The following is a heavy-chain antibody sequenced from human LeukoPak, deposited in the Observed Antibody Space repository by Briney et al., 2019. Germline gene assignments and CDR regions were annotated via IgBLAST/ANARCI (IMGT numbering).Heavy chain of an antibody. CDR2: IIPILGIA. J-gene: IGHJ6*02. CDR1: GGTFSSYA. V-gene: IGHV1-69*04. D-gene: IGHD3-10*01. Sequence: SVKVSCKASGGTFSSYAISWVRQAPGQGLGWMGRIIPILGIANYAQKFQGRVTITADKSTSTAYMELSSLRSEDTAVYYCARERAGGSGPRSYYYGMDVWGQGTTVTVSS. CDR3: ARERAGGSGPRSYYYGMDV.